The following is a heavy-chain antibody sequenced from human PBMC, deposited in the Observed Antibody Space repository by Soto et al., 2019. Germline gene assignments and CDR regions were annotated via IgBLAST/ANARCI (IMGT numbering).Heavy chain of an antibody. CDR1: GFTFRTYF. Sequence: AGGSLRLSCTASGFTFRTYFMSWVRLAPGKGPEWVANIKEDGAEQHYVDSVKGRFTISRDNTKNSVHLQMNSLTVEDTAVYYCVRDEGYFHYWGLGSLVTVSS. CDR2: IKEDGAEQ. CDR3: VRDEGYFHY. J-gene: IGHJ4*02. V-gene: IGHV3-7*01.